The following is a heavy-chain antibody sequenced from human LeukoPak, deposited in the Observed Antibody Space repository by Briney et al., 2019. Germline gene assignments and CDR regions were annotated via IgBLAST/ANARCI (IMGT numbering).Heavy chain of an antibody. D-gene: IGHD2-2*01. CDR2: IYTSGST. Sequence: SETLSLTCTVSGGSISSGSYYWSWIRQPAGKGLEWIGRIYTSGSTNYNPSLKSRVTISVDTSKNQFSLKLSSVTAADTAVYYCARAGTRYCSSTSCPTGSWFDPWGQGTLVAVSS. V-gene: IGHV4-61*02. CDR1: GGSISSGSYY. J-gene: IGHJ5*02. CDR3: ARAGTRYCSSTSCPTGSWFDP.